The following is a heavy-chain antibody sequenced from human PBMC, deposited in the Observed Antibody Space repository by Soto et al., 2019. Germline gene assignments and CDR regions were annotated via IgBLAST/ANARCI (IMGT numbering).Heavy chain of an antibody. CDR3: TTLGPS. CDR2: VKTKADGGTT. Sequence: EVQLVESGGGLVKPGGSLRLSCAASGFNFSDAWMNWVRQAPGRGLEWVGHVKTKADGGTTEYAASVKGRFIVSRDDSRNTLYLQMNSLKSDDTAMYYCTTLGPSWGQGTLAVVSS. J-gene: IGHJ4*02. V-gene: IGHV3-15*07. CDR1: GFNFSDAW.